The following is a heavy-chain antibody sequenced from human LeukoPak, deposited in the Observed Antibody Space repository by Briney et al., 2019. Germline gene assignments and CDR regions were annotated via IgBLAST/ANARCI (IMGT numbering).Heavy chain of an antibody. CDR3: ASNTGTVFDY. CDR1: GDFITAYY. J-gene: IGHJ4*02. CDR2: VYYSGST. V-gene: IGHV4-59*01. D-gene: IGHD7-27*01. Sequence: SETLSLTCTVSGDFITAYYWSWIRQPPGKGLEWIGYVYYSGSTEYNPSLRSRVTISLEMSKRQFSLNLTSVTAADTAVYYCASNTGTVFDYWGQGALVTVSS.